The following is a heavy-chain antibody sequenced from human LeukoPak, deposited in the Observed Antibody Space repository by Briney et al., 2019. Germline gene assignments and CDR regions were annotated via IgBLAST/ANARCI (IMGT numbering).Heavy chain of an antibody. Sequence: PSETLSLTCTVSGGPISSYYWSWIRQPPGKGLEWIGYIYYSGSTNYNPSLKSRVTISVDTSKNQFSLKLSSVTAADTAVYYCARDAYYYDSSGYYSNWFDPWGQGTLVTVSS. CDR1: GGPISSYY. CDR3: ARDAYYYDSSGYYSNWFDP. CDR2: IYYSGST. V-gene: IGHV4-59*01. J-gene: IGHJ5*02. D-gene: IGHD3-22*01.